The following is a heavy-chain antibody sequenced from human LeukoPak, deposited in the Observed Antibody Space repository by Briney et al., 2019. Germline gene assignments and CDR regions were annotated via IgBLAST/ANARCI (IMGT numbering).Heavy chain of an antibody. CDR2: ISFDGKIS. CDR1: GFIFNRYG. J-gene: IGHJ3*02. CDR3: AKEWPHSGSYGSYAFDI. D-gene: IGHD1-26*01. Sequence: PGGSLRLSCAASGFIFNRYGMHWVRQAPGKGLEWVAVISFDGKISYYADSVKGRFTISRDNSKNTLYLQMNSLRAEDTAVYYCAKEWPHSGSYGSYAFDIWGQGTMVTVSS. V-gene: IGHV3-30*18.